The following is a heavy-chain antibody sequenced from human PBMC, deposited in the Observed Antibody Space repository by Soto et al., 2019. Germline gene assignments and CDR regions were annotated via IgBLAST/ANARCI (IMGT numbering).Heavy chain of an antibody. CDR3: ARVEGITIFGVVITARREYFQH. CDR2: INHSGST. Sequence: SETLSLTCAVYGGSFSGYYWSWIRQPPGKGLEWIGEINHSGSTNYNPSLKSRVTISVDTSKNQFSLKLSSVTAADTAVYYCARVEGITIFGVVITARREYFQHWGQGTLVT. V-gene: IGHV4-34*01. CDR1: GGSFSGYY. J-gene: IGHJ1*01. D-gene: IGHD3-3*01.